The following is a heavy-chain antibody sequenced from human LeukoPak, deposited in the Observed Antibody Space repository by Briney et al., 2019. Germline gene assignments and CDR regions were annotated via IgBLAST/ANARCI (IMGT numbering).Heavy chain of an antibody. J-gene: IGHJ4*02. Sequence: GASVKVSCKASGYSFTSYYMRWVRQAPGQGREWMGIINLSADSTSYAQKFQGRVTMTRDTSTSTVYMELSSLRSEDTALYYCARESPMVYYFDYWGQGTLVTVSS. CDR3: ARESPMVYYFDY. V-gene: IGHV1-46*01. CDR2: INLSADST. D-gene: IGHD3-10*01. CDR1: GYSFTSYY.